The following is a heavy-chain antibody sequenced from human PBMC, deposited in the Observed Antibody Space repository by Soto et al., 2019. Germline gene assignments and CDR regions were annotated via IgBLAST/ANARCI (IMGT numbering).Heavy chain of an antibody. CDR3: AVDTVMDPFDY. J-gene: IGHJ4*02. CDR2: IIPIFGTA. V-gene: IGHV1-69*13. Sequence: ASVKVSCKASGGTFSSYAISWVRQAPGQGLEWMGGIIPIFGTANYAQKFQGRVTITADESTSTAYMELSSLRSEDTAVYYCAVDTVMDPFDYWGQGTLVTVSS. D-gene: IGHD5-18*01. CDR1: GGTFSSYA.